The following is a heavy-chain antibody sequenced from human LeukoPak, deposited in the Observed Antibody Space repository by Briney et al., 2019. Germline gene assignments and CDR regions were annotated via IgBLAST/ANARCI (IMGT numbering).Heavy chain of an antibody. Sequence: PGGSLRLSCAASGFTFSSYWMSWDRQAPGKGLEWVANIKQDGSEKYYVDSVKGRLTISRDNAKNSLYLQMNSLRAEDTAVYYCARDTVPRSWFDPWGQGTLVTVSS. CDR2: IKQDGSEK. J-gene: IGHJ5*02. V-gene: IGHV3-7*01. D-gene: IGHD2-2*01. CDR3: ARDTVPRSWFDP. CDR1: GFTFSSYW.